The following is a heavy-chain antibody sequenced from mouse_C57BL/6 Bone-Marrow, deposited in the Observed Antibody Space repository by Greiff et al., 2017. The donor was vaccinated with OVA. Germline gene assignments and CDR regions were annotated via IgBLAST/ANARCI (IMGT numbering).Heavy chain of an antibody. D-gene: IGHD1-1*01. CDR1: GFNIKNTY. CDR2: IDPANGNT. CDR3: ARSVFITTVVSNWYFDV. J-gene: IGHJ1*03. V-gene: IGHV14-3*01. Sequence: VQLQQSVAELVRPGASVKLSCTASGFNIKNTYMHWVKQRPEQGLEWIGRIDPANGNTKYAPKFQGKATITADTSSNTAYLQLSSLTSEDTAIYYCARSVFITTVVSNWYFDVWGTGTTVTVSS.